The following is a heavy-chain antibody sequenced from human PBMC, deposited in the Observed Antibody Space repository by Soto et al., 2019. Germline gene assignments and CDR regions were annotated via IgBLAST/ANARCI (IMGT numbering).Heavy chain of an antibody. V-gene: IGHV4-59*01. Sequence: QVQLQESGPGLVKPSETLSLTCTVSGGSISSYYWSWIRQPPGKGLEWIGYIFYSGSTNYNPSLKSRVTISVDTSKTQFSLKLSSVTAADTAVYYCARAGMSYYDAADYWGQGTLITVSS. CDR3: ARAGMSYYDAADY. CDR1: GGSISSYY. D-gene: IGHD1-26*01. CDR2: IFYSGST. J-gene: IGHJ4*02.